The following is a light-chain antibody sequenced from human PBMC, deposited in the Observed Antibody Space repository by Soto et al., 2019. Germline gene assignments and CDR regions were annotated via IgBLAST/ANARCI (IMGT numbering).Light chain of an antibody. V-gene: IGKV1-5*01. Sequence: DIHMTQSPSTLSASVLGRVTITCLASQSISTWLAWYQQKPGKAPKLLIYDVSSLESGVPSRFSGSGSGTDFTLTISSLQTDDFATFYCQQYNSFSTFGQGTKVDIK. J-gene: IGKJ1*01. CDR2: DVS. CDR3: QQYNSFST. CDR1: QSISTW.